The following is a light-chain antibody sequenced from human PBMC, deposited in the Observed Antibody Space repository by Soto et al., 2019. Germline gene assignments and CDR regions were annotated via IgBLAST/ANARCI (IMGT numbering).Light chain of an antibody. J-gene: IGKJ4*01. CDR2: GAS. V-gene: IGKV3D-15*01. CDR1: QSVDRN. CDR3: QQYYSWPLT. Sequence: EIVMTQSPGTLSVSTEEGATLSCRASQSVDRNLAWYQQKPGQAPRLLIYGASTRPTGIPDRFSGSGSGTEVSLTISSLQSEDFAVYYCQQYYSWPLTFGGGTKVEIK.